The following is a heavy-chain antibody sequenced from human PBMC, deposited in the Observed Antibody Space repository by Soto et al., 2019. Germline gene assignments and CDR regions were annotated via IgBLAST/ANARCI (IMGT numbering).Heavy chain of an antibody. CDR3: ARGRDRDTVTTFDY. CDR2: IHGSGGSA. V-gene: IGHV3-23*01. Sequence: EVQLLESGGGLLQRGGSLRLSCAASGFTFSSYAMNWVRQAPGKGLEWVSVIHGSGGSAYYADSVKGRFTIYRDNSKNTVFLQMNSLRVEDTAIYFCARGRDRDTVTTFDYWGQGALVTVSP. D-gene: IGHD4-17*01. J-gene: IGHJ4*02. CDR1: GFTFSSYA.